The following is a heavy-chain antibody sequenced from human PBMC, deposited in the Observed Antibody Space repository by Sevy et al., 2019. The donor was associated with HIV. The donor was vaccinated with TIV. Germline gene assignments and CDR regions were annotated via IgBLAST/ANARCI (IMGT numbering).Heavy chain of an antibody. Sequence: SETLSLTCAVSGGSISSGGYSWNWIRQPPGKGLVWIGYIYHSGSTFYNPSLKSRVTISLGRSKNQFSLKLTSVTAADTAVYYCARGVAAAGTDYFDYWGQGTLVTVSS. D-gene: IGHD6-13*01. CDR1: GGSISSGGYS. CDR3: ARGVAAAGTDYFDY. J-gene: IGHJ4*02. V-gene: IGHV4-30-2*01. CDR2: IYHSGST.